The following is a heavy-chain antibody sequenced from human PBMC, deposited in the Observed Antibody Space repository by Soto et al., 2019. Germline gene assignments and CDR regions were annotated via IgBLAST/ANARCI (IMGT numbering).Heavy chain of an antibody. D-gene: IGHD2-2*01. J-gene: IGHJ3*02. V-gene: IGHV3-9*01. Sequence: GGSLRLSCAASGFTFDDYAMHWVRQAPGKGLEWVSGISWNSGSIGYADSVKGRFTISRDNAKNSLYLQMNSLRAEDTALYYCAKDITPRPYCSSTSCLPGSNAFDIWGQGTMVTVSS. CDR3: AKDITPRPYCSSTSCLPGSNAFDI. CDR1: GFTFDDYA. CDR2: ISWNSGSI.